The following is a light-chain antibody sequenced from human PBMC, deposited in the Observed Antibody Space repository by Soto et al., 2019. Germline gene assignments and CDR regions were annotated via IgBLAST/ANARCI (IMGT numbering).Light chain of an antibody. J-gene: IGKJ1*01. CDR3: QVYGNSMWT. V-gene: IGKV3-20*01. CDR2: GAS. Sequence: EIVMTQSPATLSVSPGDSATLPCRASQTVISDYLTWYQQTPGQAPRLLIYGASSRTTDTPDRFSGRGSGTDFSLTISRLEPGDFAVYYCQVYGNSMWTFGQGTKVDIK. CDR1: QTVISDY.